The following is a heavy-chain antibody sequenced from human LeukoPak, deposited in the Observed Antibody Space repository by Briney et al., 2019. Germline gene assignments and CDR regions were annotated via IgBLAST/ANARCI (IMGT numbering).Heavy chain of an antibody. Sequence: GGSLRLSCAASGFTFSTYWMTWVRQAPGKGLEWVANIKEDGSDKYYVDSVKGRFTISRDNAKNSVYLQMNSLRADDTAVYYCARGSGWTDYWGQGTLVTVSS. J-gene: IGHJ4*02. CDR2: IKEDGSDK. D-gene: IGHD6-19*01. V-gene: IGHV3-7*01. CDR3: ARGSGWTDY. CDR1: GFTFSTYW.